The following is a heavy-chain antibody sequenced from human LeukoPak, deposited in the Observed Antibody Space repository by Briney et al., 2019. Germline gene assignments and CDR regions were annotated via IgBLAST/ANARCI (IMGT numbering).Heavy chain of an antibody. D-gene: IGHD6-19*01. V-gene: IGHV7-4-1*02. CDR1: GYTFTSYG. Sequence: ASVKVSCKASGYTFTSYGISWVRQAPGQGLEWMGWINTNTGNPTYAQGFTGRFVFSLDTSVSTAYLQISSLKAEDTAVYYCARVGGSSGWPTDDYWGQGTLVTVSS. CDR3: ARVGGSSGWPTDDY. CDR2: INTNTGNP. J-gene: IGHJ4*02.